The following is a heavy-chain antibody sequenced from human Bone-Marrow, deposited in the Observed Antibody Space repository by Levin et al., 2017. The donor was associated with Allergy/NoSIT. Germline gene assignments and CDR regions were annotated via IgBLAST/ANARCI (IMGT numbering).Heavy chain of an antibody. J-gene: IGHJ3*02. CDR2: ITGNGDNT. V-gene: IGHV3-23*01. CDR3: ADRGTAWSAFNI. Sequence: PGESLKISCAASGFTFSSYIMNWVRQGPGKGLEWVSTITGNGDNTYYADSVKGRFTISRDNSMNTLYLQMNNLRAEDTAVYYCADRGTAWSAFNIWGQGTKVTVSS. CDR1: GFTFSSYI. D-gene: IGHD2-15*01.